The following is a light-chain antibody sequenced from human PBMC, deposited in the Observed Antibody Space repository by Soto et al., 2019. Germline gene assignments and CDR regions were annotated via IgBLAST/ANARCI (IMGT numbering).Light chain of an antibody. V-gene: IGKV3-11*01. CDR3: QQRSNWPLLFT. Sequence: EIVLTQSPATLSLSPGERATFSCRASQSVSNYLAWYQQKPGQAPRLLIYDASNRATGIPARFSGSGSGTDFTLTISSLEPEDFAVYYCQQRSNWPLLFTFGPGTKVNIK. CDR2: DAS. CDR1: QSVSNY. J-gene: IGKJ3*01.